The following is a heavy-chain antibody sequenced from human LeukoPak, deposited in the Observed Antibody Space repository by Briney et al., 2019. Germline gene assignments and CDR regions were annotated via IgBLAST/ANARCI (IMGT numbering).Heavy chain of an antibody. J-gene: IGHJ5*02. D-gene: IGHD5/OR15-5a*01. CDR2: INPKSGGK. CDR1: GYTFTGYY. V-gene: IGHV1-2*02. Sequence: ASVKVSCKASGYTFTGYYMQWVRQAPGEGLEWMGWINPKSGGKNNEQKFQGRVTMTRDTSISTPYMGLSRLRSADKAVDCCARCSTSVGAGLNWIDPCGEGTLCTVSS. CDR3: ARCSTSVGAGLNWIDP.